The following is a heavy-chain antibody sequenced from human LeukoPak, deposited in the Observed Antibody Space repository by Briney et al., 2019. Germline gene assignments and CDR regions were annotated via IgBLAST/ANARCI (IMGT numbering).Heavy chain of an antibody. D-gene: IGHD6-13*01. J-gene: IGHJ4*02. CDR3: ARSEDIAAVSYYFDY. CDR2: TYYRSKWYN. Sequence: SQTLSLTCAISGDSVSSNSAALNWIRQSPSRGLEWLGRTYYRSKWYNDYAVSVKRRITINPDTSKNQFSLQLNSVTPEDTAVYYCARSEDIAAVSYYFDYWGQGTLVTVSS. CDR1: GDSVSSNSAA. V-gene: IGHV6-1*01.